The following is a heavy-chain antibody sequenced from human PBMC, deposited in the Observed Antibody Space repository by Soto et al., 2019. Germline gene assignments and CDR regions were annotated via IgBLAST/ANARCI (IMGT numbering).Heavy chain of an antibody. CDR3: ASPRGSSGWYNKGVKYYYYGMDV. V-gene: IGHV1-69*01. CDR1: GGTFSSYA. Sequence: QVQLVQSGAEVKKPGSSVKVSCKASGGTFSSYAISWVRQAPGQGLEWMGGIIPIFGTANYAQKFQGRVTITADESTSTAHMELSSLRSEDTAVYYCASPRGSSGWYNKGVKYYYYGMDVWGQGTTVTVSS. J-gene: IGHJ6*02. D-gene: IGHD6-19*01. CDR2: IIPIFGTA.